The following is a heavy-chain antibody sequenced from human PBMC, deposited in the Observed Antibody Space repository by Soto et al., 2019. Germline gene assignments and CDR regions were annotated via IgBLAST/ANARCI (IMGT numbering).Heavy chain of an antibody. V-gene: IGHV6-1*01. CDR1: GDSVSTNSAA. D-gene: IGHD3-10*01. Sequence: SLTCAVSGDSVSTNSAAWNWIRQSPSRGLEWLGRTYYRSKWYNDYAVSVKSRININADTSKNQISLQLNSVTPEDTAVYYCARAGPDYYYYGLAVWGQGTTVNVSS. CDR3: ARAGPDYYYYGLAV. J-gene: IGHJ6*02. CDR2: TYYRSKWYN.